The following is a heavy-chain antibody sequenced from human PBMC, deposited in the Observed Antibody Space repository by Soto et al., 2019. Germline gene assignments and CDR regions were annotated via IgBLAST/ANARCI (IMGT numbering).Heavy chain of an antibody. V-gene: IGHV3-53*01. D-gene: IGHD2-15*01. CDR3: AAHKGYCSGGSCYDFDY. CDR1: GFTVSSNY. Sequence: PGGSLRLSCAASGFTVSSNYMSWVRQAPGKGLEWVSVIYSGGSTYYADSVKGRFTISRDNSKNTLYLQMNSLRAEDTAVYYCAAHKGYCSGGSCYDFDYWGQGT. CDR2: IYSGGST. J-gene: IGHJ4*02.